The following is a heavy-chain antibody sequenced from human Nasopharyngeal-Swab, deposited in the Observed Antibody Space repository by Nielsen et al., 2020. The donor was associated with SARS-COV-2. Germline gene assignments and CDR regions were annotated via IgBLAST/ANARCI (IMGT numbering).Heavy chain of an antibody. CDR1: GYSFTSYW. D-gene: IGHD2-2*01. Sequence: GESLKISCKGSGYSFTSYWIGWVRQMPGKGLEWMGIIYPGYSDTRYSPSFQGQVTISVDKSISTAYLQWSSLKASDTAMYYCARLGWIVVVPAAGGIDYWGQGTLVTVSS. V-gene: IGHV5-51*01. CDR2: IYPGYSDT. J-gene: IGHJ4*02. CDR3: ARLGWIVVVPAAGGIDY.